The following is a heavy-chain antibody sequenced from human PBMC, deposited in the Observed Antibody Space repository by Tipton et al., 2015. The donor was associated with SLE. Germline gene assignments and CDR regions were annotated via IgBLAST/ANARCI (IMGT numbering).Heavy chain of an antibody. CDR1: GFTFSSYE. J-gene: IGHJ5*02. CDR2: ISRSGSTI. D-gene: IGHD1-26*01. CDR3: ARGLARSGPYNWFDP. V-gene: IGHV3-48*03. Sequence: SLRLSCAASGFTFSSYEMNWVRQAPGKGLEWVSYISRSGSTIYYADSVKGRFTISRDNAKNSLYLQMNSLRAEDTAVYYCARGLARSGPYNWFDPWGQGTLVTVSS.